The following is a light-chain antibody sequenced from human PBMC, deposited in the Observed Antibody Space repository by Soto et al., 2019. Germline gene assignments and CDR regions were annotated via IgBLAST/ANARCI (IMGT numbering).Light chain of an antibody. CDR1: QAVNIW. J-gene: IGKJ4*01. CDR3: QHTKSFPFT. V-gene: IGKV1-12*02. Sequence: DIQMTQSPSSVSASVGDEVTLTCRASQAVNIWLAWYQQRPGRAPKLLIYAASRLPSGVPARFIGSGSGTVFTLTINSLQPEDFGTYYCQHTKSFPFTFGGGTKVDMK. CDR2: AAS.